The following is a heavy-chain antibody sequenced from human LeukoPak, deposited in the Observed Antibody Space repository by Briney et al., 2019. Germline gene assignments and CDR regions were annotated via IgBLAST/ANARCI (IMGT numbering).Heavy chain of an antibody. CDR3: ARVYCSGGSCYSLDY. CDR2: INPSGGAT. V-gene: IGHV1-46*04. J-gene: IGHJ4*02. CDR1: GYTFTSYN. Sequence: GASVKISCKASGYTFTSYNMHWVRQAPGQGLEWMGIINPSGGATSYAQKLQGRVTLTRDTSISTAYMELSRLRSDDTAVFYCARVYCSGGSCYSLDYWGQVTLVTVSS. D-gene: IGHD2-15*01.